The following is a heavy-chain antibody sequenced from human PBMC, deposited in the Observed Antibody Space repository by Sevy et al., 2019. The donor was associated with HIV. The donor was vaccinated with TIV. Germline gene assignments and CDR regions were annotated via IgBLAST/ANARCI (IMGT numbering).Heavy chain of an antibody. CDR2: ISSSSSYI. CDR3: ARAKANLRTEFDY. J-gene: IGHJ4*02. V-gene: IGHV3-21*01. Sequence: GGSLRLSCAASGFTFSSYSMNWVRQAPGKGLEWVSSISSSSSYIYYEDSVKGRFTISRDNAKNSLYLQMNSLRAEDTAVYYCARAKANLRTEFDYWGQGTLVTVSS. CDR1: GFTFSSYS.